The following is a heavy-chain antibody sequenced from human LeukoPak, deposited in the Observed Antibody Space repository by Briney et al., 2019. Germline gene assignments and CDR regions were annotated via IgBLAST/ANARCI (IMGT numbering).Heavy chain of an antibody. V-gene: IGHV3-23*01. CDR3: ARTYDFWSGSQYYFDS. CDR1: GFTFSSYG. J-gene: IGHJ4*02. D-gene: IGHD3-3*01. CDR2: ISSSGGST. Sequence: GGSLRLSCAASGFTFSSYGTSWVRQAPGKGLEWVSTISSSGGSTYYADSVKGRFTISRDNSRNTLYLQMNSLRAEDTAVYYCARTYDFWSGSQYYFDSWGQGTLVTVSS.